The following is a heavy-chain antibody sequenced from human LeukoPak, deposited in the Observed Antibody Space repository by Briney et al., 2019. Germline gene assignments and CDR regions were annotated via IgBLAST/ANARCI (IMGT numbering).Heavy chain of an antibody. CDR3: ARLLYGYTYETSFDY. CDR1: GFTFSSYA. Sequence: PGGSLRLSCAASGFTFSSYAMSWVRQAPGKGLEWVSAISGSGGSTYYADSVKGRFTISRGNSKNTLYLQMNSLRAEDTAVYYCARLLYGYTYETSFDYWGQGTLVTVSS. J-gene: IGHJ4*02. D-gene: IGHD5-18*01. V-gene: IGHV3-23*01. CDR2: ISGSGGST.